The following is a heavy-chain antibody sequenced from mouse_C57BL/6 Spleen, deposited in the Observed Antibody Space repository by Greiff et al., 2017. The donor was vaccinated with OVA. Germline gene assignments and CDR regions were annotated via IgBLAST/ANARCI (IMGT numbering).Heavy chain of an antibody. CDR3: ARDKRYYFDY. CDR2: ISDGGSYT. CDR1: GFTFSSYA. Sequence: EVNLVESGGGLVKPGGSLKLSCAASGFTFSSYAMSWVRQTPEKRLEWVATISDGGSYTYYPDNVKGRFTISRDNAKNNLYLQMSHLKSEDTAMYYCARDKRYYFDYWGQGTTLTVSS. V-gene: IGHV5-4*01. J-gene: IGHJ2*01.